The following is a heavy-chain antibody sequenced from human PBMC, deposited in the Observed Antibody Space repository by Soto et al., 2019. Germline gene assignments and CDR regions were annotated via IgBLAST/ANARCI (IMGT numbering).Heavy chain of an antibody. V-gene: IGHV3-23*01. CDR2: ISGSGGSR. Sequence: SGGSLRLSXAASGFTFSSYAMSWVRQAPGKGLEWVSLISGSGGSRYYADSVKGRFTISRDNSKNTLYLQMNSLRADDPAVYYCAKVMVKNWFDPWGQGTLVTVSS. J-gene: IGHJ5*02. D-gene: IGHD5-18*01. CDR3: AKVMVKNWFDP. CDR1: GFTFSSYA.